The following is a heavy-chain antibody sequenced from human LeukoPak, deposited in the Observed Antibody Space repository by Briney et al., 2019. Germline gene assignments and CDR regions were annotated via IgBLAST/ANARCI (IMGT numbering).Heavy chain of an antibody. D-gene: IGHD1-26*01. Sequence: SETLSLTCTVSGGSISSYYWSWIRQPPGRGLEWIGYIYYSGSTNYNLSLKSRVTISVDTSKNQFSLKLSSVTAADTAVYYCERLPNGSHNCFDPWGQGTLVTVSS. J-gene: IGHJ5*02. CDR1: GGSISSYY. V-gene: IGHV4-59*08. CDR3: ERLPNGSHNCFDP. CDR2: IYYSGST.